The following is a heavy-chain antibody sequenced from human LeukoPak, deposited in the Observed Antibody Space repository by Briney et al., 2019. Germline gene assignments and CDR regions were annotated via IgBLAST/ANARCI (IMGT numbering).Heavy chain of an antibody. D-gene: IGHD3-16*01. J-gene: IGHJ4*02. CDR2: ISYDGSNK. CDR3: AKDREGGL. CDR1: GFTFSSYA. Sequence: GGSLRLSCAASGFTFSSYAMHWVRQAPGKGLEWVAVISYDGSNKYYADSVKGRFTFSRDNSKNTLYLQMNSLRAEDTAMYYCAKDREGGLWGQGTLVTVSS. V-gene: IGHV3-30-3*01.